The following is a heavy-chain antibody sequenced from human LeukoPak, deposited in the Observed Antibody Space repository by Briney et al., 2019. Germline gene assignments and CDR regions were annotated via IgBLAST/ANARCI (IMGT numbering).Heavy chain of an antibody. V-gene: IGHV4-34*01. Sequence: SETLSLTCAVYGGSFSGYYWSWTRQPPGKGLEWIVEINHSGSTNYNPSLKSRVTISVDTSKNQFSLKLSSVTAADTAVYYCARGPYYDFWSGYPPDYWGQGTLVTVSS. D-gene: IGHD3-3*01. CDR1: GGSFSGYY. CDR3: ARGPYYDFWSGYPPDY. CDR2: INHSGST. J-gene: IGHJ4*02.